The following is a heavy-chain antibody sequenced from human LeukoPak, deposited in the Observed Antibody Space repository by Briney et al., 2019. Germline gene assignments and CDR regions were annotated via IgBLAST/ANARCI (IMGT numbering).Heavy chain of an antibody. CDR3: ARQVTMIDYFDY. V-gene: IGHV4-59*08. Sequence: SETLSLTCTVSGGSISSFYWSWIRQPPGKGLEWIGCIYYSGSTNYNPSLKSRVTISVDTSKNQFSLKLSSVTAADTAVYYCARQVTMIDYFDYWGQGTLVTVSS. CDR2: IYYSGST. J-gene: IGHJ4*02. CDR1: GGSISSFY. D-gene: IGHD3-22*01.